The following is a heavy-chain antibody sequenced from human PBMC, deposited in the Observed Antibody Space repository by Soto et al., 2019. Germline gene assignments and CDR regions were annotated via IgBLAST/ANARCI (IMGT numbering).Heavy chain of an antibody. Sequence: QLQLQESGPGLVKPSETLSLTFTVSGGSISSSSYYWGWIRQPPGKGLEWIGRIYYSGSTYYNPSLKSRVTISVDTSKNQFALNLSSVTAEETAVYYCASSEFHWGQGPLVTVSS. J-gene: IGHJ4*02. CDR2: IYYSGST. V-gene: IGHV4-39*01. D-gene: IGHD2-21*01. CDR1: GGSISSSSYY. CDR3: ASSEFH.